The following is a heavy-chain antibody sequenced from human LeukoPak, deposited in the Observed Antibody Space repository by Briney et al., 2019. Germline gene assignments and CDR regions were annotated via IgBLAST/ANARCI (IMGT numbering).Heavy chain of an antibody. Sequence: GASLRLSCAASGFTFNSYTIHWIRQSPDKGLQRVAFTSYDGNDQQYGDSVKGRFTISRDNSKNTLYLQMNSLRAEDTAIYYCAKVKPPPFDYWGQGTLVTVSS. CDR3: AKVKPPPFDY. CDR2: TSYDGNDQ. J-gene: IGHJ4*02. CDR1: GFTFNSYT. V-gene: IGHV3-30*04.